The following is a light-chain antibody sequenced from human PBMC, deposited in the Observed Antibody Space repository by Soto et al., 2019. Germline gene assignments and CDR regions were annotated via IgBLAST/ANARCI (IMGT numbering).Light chain of an antibody. CDR3: QQYDTLTPYT. CDR1: QDIGNY. J-gene: IGKJ2*01. Sequence: DIQMTQSPSSLSASVGDRVTIACQANQDIGNYLNWYQQKPGKAPRLLIYDASNLEIGVPSRFSGSGSGTDFTFTISNLQPEDSATDYCQQYDTLTPYTFGQGTKVELK. CDR2: DAS. V-gene: IGKV1-33*01.